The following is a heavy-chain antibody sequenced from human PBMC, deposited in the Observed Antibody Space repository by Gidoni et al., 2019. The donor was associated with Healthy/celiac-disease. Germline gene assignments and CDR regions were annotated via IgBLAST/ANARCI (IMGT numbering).Heavy chain of an antibody. Sequence: QVQLVQSGAEVKKPGASVKVSCKASGYTFTSYGISWARQAPGQGLEWMGWISAYNGNTNYAQKLQGRVTMTTDTSTSTAYMELRSLRSDDTAVYYCARASGVVDYDFWSDPDYWGQGTLVTVSS. CDR2: ISAYNGNT. CDR3: ARASGVVDYDFWSDPDY. D-gene: IGHD3-3*01. CDR1: GYTFTSYG. J-gene: IGHJ4*02. V-gene: IGHV1-18*01.